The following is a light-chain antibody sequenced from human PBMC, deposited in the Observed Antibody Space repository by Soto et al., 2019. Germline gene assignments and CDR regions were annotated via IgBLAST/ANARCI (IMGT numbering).Light chain of an antibody. CDR2: AAS. V-gene: IGKV1-8*01. Sequence: AIRMTQSPSSLSASTGDRVTITCRASQGISRYLAWYQQKPGKAPKLLIYAASTLQSGVPSWFSGSGSGTDFTLTISCLQSEDFATYYCQQYYSYLWTFGQGTKVDIK. CDR1: QGISRY. J-gene: IGKJ1*01. CDR3: QQYYSYLWT.